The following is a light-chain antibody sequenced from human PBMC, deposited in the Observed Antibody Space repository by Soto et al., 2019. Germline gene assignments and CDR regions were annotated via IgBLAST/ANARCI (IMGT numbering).Light chain of an antibody. Sequence: IAGTQCPATLCLSPAARATLSCRASPGVWSYVAWCPHMAGQAPRLLIYDSSKRPTGIPARFSGSGSGTDFTLTITSLEPEDFAVYYCQQRARWPWTFGERTKVDI. CDR3: QQRARWPWT. J-gene: IGKJ1*01. CDR2: DSS. CDR1: PGVWSY. V-gene: IGKV3-11*01.